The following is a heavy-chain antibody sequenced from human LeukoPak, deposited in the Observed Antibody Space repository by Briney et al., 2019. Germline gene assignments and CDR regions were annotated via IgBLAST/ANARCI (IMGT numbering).Heavy chain of an antibody. J-gene: IGHJ5*02. V-gene: IGHV1-18*01. CDR2: ISAYNDNT. CDR3: ARDSAVTTPTPWWFDP. CDR1: GYTFTNYG. Sequence: ASVKVSCKASGYTFTNYGISWVRQAPGQGLEWMGWISAYNDNTNYAQKFQGRVTMTTDTSTSTAYMELRSLRSDDTAVYYCARDSAVTTPTPWWFDPWGQGTLVTVSS. D-gene: IGHD4-17*01.